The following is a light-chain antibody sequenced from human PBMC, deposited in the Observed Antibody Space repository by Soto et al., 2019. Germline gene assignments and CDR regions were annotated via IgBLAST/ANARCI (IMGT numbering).Light chain of an antibody. Sequence: DIQMTQSPSSLSASVGDRVTITCRASQGISNFLAWYQQKPGKVPKLLIYAASTLQSGVPSRFSGSGAGTDFTLTISSLQSEDVSTYYCQKYNSAPRTFGQGTKVEIK. CDR2: AAS. CDR3: QKYNSAPRT. V-gene: IGKV1-27*01. J-gene: IGKJ1*01. CDR1: QGISNF.